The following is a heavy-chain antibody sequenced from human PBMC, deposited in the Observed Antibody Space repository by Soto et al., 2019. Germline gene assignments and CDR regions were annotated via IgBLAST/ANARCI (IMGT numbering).Heavy chain of an antibody. J-gene: IGHJ4*02. D-gene: IGHD2-15*01. CDR3: ASCLNSAGSCLRFLR. CDR2: VFDSGST. Sequence: QVQLQESGPGLVKPSETLSLTCTVSGGSMSGYHWTWTRQSPGKELEFIGSVFDSGSTKSNPSLRSRVAISIDASKSQFSQTLSSVTAADTAVYYCASCLNSAGSCLRFLRWGQGTLVTVSS. CDR1: GGSMSGYH. V-gene: IGHV4-59*12.